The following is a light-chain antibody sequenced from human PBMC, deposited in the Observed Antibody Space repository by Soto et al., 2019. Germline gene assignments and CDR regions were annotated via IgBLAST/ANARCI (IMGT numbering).Light chain of an antibody. Sequence: QSVLTQPPSVSGAPGQRVTISCTGSSSNIGAGYDVHWYQQLPGTAPKLLIYGNSNRPSGVPDRFSGSKSGTSASLAITGLQVEVEADHYCQSYDSSLSGWVFGGGTKVTVL. V-gene: IGLV1-40*01. CDR2: GNS. J-gene: IGLJ3*02. CDR3: QSYDSSLSGWV. CDR1: SSNIGAGYD.